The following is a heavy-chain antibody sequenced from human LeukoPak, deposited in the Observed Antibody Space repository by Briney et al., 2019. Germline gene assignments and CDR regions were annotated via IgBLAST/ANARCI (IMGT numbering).Heavy chain of an antibody. CDR2: IKEDGSAQ. Sequence: GSLRLSCVASGFTFSRDWMSWVRQAPGKGLEWVANIKEDGSAQYYADSVKGRFTISRDNAKKSLYLQMNSLRAEDTAIYYCVRDVGWYRFDYWGQGALVTVSS. D-gene: IGHD6-19*01. V-gene: IGHV3-7*03. CDR3: VRDVGWYRFDY. CDR1: GFTFSRDW. J-gene: IGHJ4*02.